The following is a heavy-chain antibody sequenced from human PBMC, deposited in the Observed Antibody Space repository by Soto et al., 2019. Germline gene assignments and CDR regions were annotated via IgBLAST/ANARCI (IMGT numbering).Heavy chain of an antibody. J-gene: IGHJ4*02. Sequence: HVQLQQWGAGLLKPSETLFLTCSVYAESFSGYYWSWIRQPPGRGLEWIGEIFHGGHTNYNPSLKSRVTISVDTSKNHFSLELTSVTAADTAVYYCARPHYESITFYSFFDYWDQGTLVTVSS. V-gene: IGHV4-34*12. CDR1: AESFSGYY. CDR2: IFHGGHT. CDR3: ARPHYESITFYSFFDY. D-gene: IGHD3-22*01.